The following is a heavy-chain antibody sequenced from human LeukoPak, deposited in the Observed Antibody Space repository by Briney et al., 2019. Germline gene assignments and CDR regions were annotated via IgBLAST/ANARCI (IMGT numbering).Heavy chain of an antibody. V-gene: IGHV1-69*13. CDR2: IIPIFGTA. D-gene: IGHD1-26*01. J-gene: IGHJ4*02. CDR1: GGTLSSYA. CDR3: ARDYGIVGAKFDY. Sequence: ASVKVSCKASGGTLSSYAISWVRQAPGQGLEWMGGIIPIFGTANYAQKFQGRVTITADESTSTAYMELSSLRSEDTAVYYCARDYGIVGAKFDYWGQGTLVTVSS.